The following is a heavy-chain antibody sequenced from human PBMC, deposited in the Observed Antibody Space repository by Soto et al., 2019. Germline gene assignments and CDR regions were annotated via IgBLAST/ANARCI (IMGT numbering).Heavy chain of an antibody. V-gene: IGHV3-30*18. CDR1: GFTFSSYG. Sequence: QVQLVESGGGVVQPGRSLRLSCAASGFTFSSYGMHWVRQAPGKGLEWVAVISYDGNNQYYADSVKGRFTISRDNSKNTLYLHVNSLRPEDTAVYYCGKGGVVIRSTHLDYWGQGTLVTVSS. CDR2: ISYDGNNQ. CDR3: GKGGVVIRSTHLDY. D-gene: IGHD3-22*01. J-gene: IGHJ4*02.